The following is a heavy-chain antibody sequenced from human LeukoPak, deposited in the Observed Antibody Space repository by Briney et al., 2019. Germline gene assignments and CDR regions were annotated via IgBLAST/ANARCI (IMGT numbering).Heavy chain of an antibody. CDR2: ISWNSGSI. CDR1: GFTFDDYA. D-gene: IGHD1-26*01. J-gene: IGHJ6*03. Sequence: SGGSLRLSCAASGFTFDDYAMHWVRQAPGKGLEWVSGISWNSGSIGYADSVKGRFTISRDNAKNSLYLQINSLRAEDTALYYCAKALSGSWDYYYMDVWGKGTTVTVSS. V-gene: IGHV3-9*01. CDR3: AKALSGSWDYYYMDV.